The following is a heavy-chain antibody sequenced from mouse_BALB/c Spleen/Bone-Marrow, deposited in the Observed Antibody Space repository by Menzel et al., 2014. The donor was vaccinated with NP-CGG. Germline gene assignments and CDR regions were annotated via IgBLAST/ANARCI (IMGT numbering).Heavy chain of an antibody. Sequence: VHLVEFGRCLVQPGRSVKHACSASVFAFPSYAMSWVRPTPEKKLEWVAYISSGVGSPYYPDTVKGRFTISRDNAKNNRYRQMSSLKSEDTAMYYCARDYYGSSEYGGQGTTRTGSS. CDR2: ISSGVGSP. J-gene: IGHJ2*01. CDR3: ARDYYGSSEY. CDR1: VFAFPSYA. V-gene: IGHV5-12-1*01. D-gene: IGHD1-1*01.